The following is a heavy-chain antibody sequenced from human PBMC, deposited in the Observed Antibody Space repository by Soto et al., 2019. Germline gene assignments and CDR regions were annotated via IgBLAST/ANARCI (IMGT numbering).Heavy chain of an antibody. CDR3: AREGSYYDFDY. CDR2: ISSSSSYI. D-gene: IGHD3-3*01. Sequence: PGGSLRLCCAACGFAFSSYSMNWVRKAPGKGLEWVSSISSSSSYIYYADSVKGRFTISRDNAKNSLYLQMNSLRAEDTAVYYCAREGSYYDFDYWGQGTLVTVSS. J-gene: IGHJ4*02. CDR1: GFAFSSYS. V-gene: IGHV3-21*01.